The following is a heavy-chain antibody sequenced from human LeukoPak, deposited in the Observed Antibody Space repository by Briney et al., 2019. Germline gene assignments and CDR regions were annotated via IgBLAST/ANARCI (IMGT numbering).Heavy chain of an antibody. CDR3: ARVPRQYYYDSSGYYYFDY. V-gene: IGHV3-48*03. CDR1: GFTFSSYE. D-gene: IGHD3-22*01. J-gene: IGHJ4*02. CDR2: ISSSGSTI. Sequence: GGSLRLSCAASGFTFSSYEMNWVRQAPGKGLEWVSYISSSGSTIYYADSVKGRFTISRDNAKNSLYLQMNSLRAEDTAVYYCARVPRQYYYDSSGYYYFDYWGQGTLVTVSS.